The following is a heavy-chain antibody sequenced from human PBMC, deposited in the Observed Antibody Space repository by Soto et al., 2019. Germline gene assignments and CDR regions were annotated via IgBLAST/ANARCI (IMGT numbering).Heavy chain of an antibody. CDR3: ARNLTGDNWFDA. V-gene: IGHV4-39*01. CDR1: GTPISSRTYY. J-gene: IGHJ5*02. D-gene: IGHD3-10*01. Sequence: SETLSLTCSVSGTPISSRTYYWGWIRRPPRKGLEWIVSIYYGVNTYYNPSLQSRVTISVDTANNEFSLKLSSVTAADTAVSYGARNLTGDNWFDAWGEGTLVTVS. CDR2: IYYGVNT.